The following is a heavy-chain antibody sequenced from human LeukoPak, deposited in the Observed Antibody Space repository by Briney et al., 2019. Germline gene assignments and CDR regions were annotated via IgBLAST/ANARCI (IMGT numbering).Heavy chain of an antibody. Sequence: PSETLSLTCTVSGGSISSYSWSWIRQPAGKGLECIGHISPSGSTNYNPSLKSRVTMSVDTSKNQFSLKPSSVTAADTAVYYCARQELYYYYMDVWGKGTTVTVSS. CDR2: ISPSGST. CDR1: GGSISSYS. V-gene: IGHV4-4*07. CDR3: ARQELYYYYMDV. J-gene: IGHJ6*03. D-gene: IGHD1-7*01.